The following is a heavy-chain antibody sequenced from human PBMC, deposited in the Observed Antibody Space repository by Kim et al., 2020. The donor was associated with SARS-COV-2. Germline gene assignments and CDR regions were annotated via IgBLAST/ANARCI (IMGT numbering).Heavy chain of an antibody. J-gene: IGHJ3*02. D-gene: IGHD1-1*01. V-gene: IGHV4-34*01. CDR1: GGSFSGYY. CDR2: INHSGST. Sequence: SETLSLTCAVYGGSFSGYYWSWIRQPPGKGLEWIGEINHSGSTNYNPSLKSRVTISVDTSKNQFSLKLSSVTAADTAVYYCARDPDSADAFDIWGQGTMV. CDR3: ARDPDSADAFDI.